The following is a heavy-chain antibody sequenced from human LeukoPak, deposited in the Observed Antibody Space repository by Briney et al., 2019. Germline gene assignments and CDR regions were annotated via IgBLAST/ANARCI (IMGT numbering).Heavy chain of an antibody. D-gene: IGHD3-9*01. CDR2: ISSSSSTI. J-gene: IGHJ6*03. V-gene: IGHV3-48*01. CDR3: ARSIYDILTGLIYYYYMDV. Sequence: GGSLRLSCAASGFTFSSYSMNWVRQAPGKGLEWVSYISSSSSTIYYADSVKGRFTISRDNAKNSLYLQMNSLRAEDTAVYYCARSIYDILTGLIYYYYMDVWGKGTTVTVSS. CDR1: GFTFSSYS.